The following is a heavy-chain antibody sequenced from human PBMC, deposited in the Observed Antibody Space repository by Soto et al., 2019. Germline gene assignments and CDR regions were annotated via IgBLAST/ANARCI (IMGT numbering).Heavy chain of an antibody. J-gene: IGHJ5*02. CDR2: IYYSGST. Sequence: PSETLSLTCTVSGGSISSGDYYWSWIRQPPGKGLEWIGYIYYSGSTYYNPSLKSRVTISVDTSKNQFSLKLSSVTAADTAGYYCARGICSGGSCYLLDPLGQGTLVTVSS. V-gene: IGHV4-30-4*01. CDR3: ARGICSGGSCYLLDP. D-gene: IGHD2-15*01. CDR1: GGSISSGDYY.